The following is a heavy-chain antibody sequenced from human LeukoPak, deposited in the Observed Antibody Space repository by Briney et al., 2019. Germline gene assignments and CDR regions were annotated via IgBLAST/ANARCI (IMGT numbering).Heavy chain of an antibody. CDR1: GFTFSSYA. V-gene: IGHV3-30-3*01. CDR3: ARDGDYYGSGSYSPKNPDAFDI. D-gene: IGHD3-10*01. CDR2: ISYDGSNK. J-gene: IGHJ3*02. Sequence: PGRSLRLSCAASGFTFSSYAMHWVRQAPGKGLEWVAVISYDGSNKYYADSVKGRFTISRDNSKNTLYLQMNSLRAEDTAVYYCARDGDYYGSGSYSPKNPDAFDIWGQGTMVTVSS.